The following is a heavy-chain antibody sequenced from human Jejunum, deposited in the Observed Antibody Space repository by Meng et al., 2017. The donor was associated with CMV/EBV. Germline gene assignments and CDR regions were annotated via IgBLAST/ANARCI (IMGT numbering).Heavy chain of an antibody. CDR3: AREGTGYCSSSSCPEGLGVFDI. CDR1: NY. V-gene: IGHV3-53*01. CDR2: LYSGGTT. Sequence: NYMSWVRQAPGKGLRWVSVLYSGGTTYYADSVKGRFTISRDNSKNTLYLQMNSLRVEDTAVYYCAREGTGYCSSSSCPEGLGVFDIWGQGTMVTVSS. J-gene: IGHJ3*02. D-gene: IGHD2-15*01.